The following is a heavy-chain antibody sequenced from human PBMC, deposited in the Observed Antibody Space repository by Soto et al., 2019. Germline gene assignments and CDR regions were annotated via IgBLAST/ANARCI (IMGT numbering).Heavy chain of an antibody. Sequence: ASVTLSCQASGYTFTSYAMHLVRQAPGQGLEWMGIINPSGGSTSYAQKFQGRVTMTRDTSTSTVYMELSSLRSEDTAVYYCARDLGARYSSGWWISYYYYYGMDVWGQGTTVTVS. CDR2: INPSGGST. J-gene: IGHJ6*02. CDR3: ARDLGARYSSGWWISYYYYYGMDV. CDR1: GYTFTSYA. V-gene: IGHV1-46*01. D-gene: IGHD6-19*01.